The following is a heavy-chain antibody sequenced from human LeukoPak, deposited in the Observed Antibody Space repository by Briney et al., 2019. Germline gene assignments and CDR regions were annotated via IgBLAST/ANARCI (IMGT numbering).Heavy chain of an antibody. CDR3: AKSNGYGLVDI. D-gene: IGHD3-10*01. CDR2: VFYSGST. Sequence: SETLSLTCAVYGGSFSGYYWSWIRQPPGKGLEWIGNVFYSGSTYYSPSLKSRVTISLDTSRNQFSLKLNSVTAADTAVYYCAKSNGYGLVDIWGQGTMVTVSS. V-gene: IGHV4-34*12. CDR1: GGSFSGYY. J-gene: IGHJ3*02.